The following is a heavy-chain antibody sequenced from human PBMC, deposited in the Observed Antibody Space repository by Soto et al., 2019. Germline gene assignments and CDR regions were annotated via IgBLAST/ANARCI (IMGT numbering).Heavy chain of an antibody. CDR2: IYYSGTT. D-gene: IGHD1-26*01. V-gene: IGHV4-31*03. Sequence: QVQLQESGPGLVKPSQTLSLTCNVPGDSINNGGHYWSWIRQPPGKGLGWIGFIYYSGTTYYIPSLKSRVTISVHTSKIQCSLKLNSVTAADTAVYYCARSAVGATKSGFDSWGQGTLVTVSS. CDR3: ARSAVGATKSGFDS. J-gene: IGHJ4*02. CDR1: GDSINNGGHY.